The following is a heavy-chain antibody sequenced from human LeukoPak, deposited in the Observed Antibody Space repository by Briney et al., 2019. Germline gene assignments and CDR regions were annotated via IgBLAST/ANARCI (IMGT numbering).Heavy chain of an antibody. CDR3: VRDSDDYYWALDF. D-gene: IGHD3-10*01. CDR2: TYYRSRWGN. V-gene: IGHV6-1*01. CDR1: GDSVSNNIAT. J-gene: IGHJ4*02. Sequence: QTLSLTCAISGDSVSNNIATWNWVRQSPSRGLEWLGRTYYRSRWGNDYAISVKGRITINPDTSRSQFSLQLNSVTPEDTAVYYCVRDSDDYYWALDFWGQGTPVTVSS.